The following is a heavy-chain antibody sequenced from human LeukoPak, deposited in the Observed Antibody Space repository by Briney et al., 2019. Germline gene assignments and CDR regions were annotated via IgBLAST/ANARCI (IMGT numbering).Heavy chain of an antibody. D-gene: IGHD3-9*01. Sequence: GRSLRLSCAASGFTFSSYGMHWVRQAPGKGLEWVAVIWYDGSNKYYADSVKGRFTISRDNSKNTLYLQMNSLRAEEKTVYYCATDIYDNILLYYYGMDVWGKGTTVTVSS. CDR2: IWYDGSNK. J-gene: IGHJ6*04. V-gene: IGHV3-33*01. CDR3: ATDIYDNILLYYYGMDV. CDR1: GFTFSSYG.